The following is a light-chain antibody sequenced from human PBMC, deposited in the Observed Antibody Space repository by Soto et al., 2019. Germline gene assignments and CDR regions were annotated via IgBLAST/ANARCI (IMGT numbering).Light chain of an antibody. J-gene: IGKJ4*01. CDR1: QSVSSSY. Sequence: DIVLTQSPGTLSLSPGERATLSCRASQSVSSSYLAWYQQKPGQAPRLLIYGASIRATGIPDRFSGSGSGTHFILTISRLEPEDFAVYYCQQYGSSPITFGGGTKVEIK. V-gene: IGKV3-20*01. CDR3: QQYGSSPIT. CDR2: GAS.